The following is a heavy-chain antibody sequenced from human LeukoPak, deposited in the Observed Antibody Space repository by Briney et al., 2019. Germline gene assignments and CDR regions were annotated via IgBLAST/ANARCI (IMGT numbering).Heavy chain of an antibody. V-gene: IGHV3-23*01. CDR2: ISNNGGYT. D-gene: IGHD3-22*01. CDR3: ARAKYYYDSSGYYYAYYFDY. Sequence: GGSLRLSCAASGFTFSSSAMSWVRQAPGKGLEWVSAISNNGGYTYYADSVKGRFTISRDNSKNTLYLQMNSLRAEDTAVYYCARAKYYYDSSGYYYAYYFDYWGQGTLVTVSS. J-gene: IGHJ4*02. CDR1: GFTFSSSA.